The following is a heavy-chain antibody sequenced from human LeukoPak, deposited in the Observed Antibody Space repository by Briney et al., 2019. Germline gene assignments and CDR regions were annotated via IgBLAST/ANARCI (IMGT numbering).Heavy chain of an antibody. Sequence: ASVTVSCKASGYTFTSYGISWVRQAPGQGLEWMGWISAYNGNTNYAQKLQGRVTMTTDTSTSTAYMELRSLRSDDTAVYYCARTPYYYDSSGYYYFDYWGQGTLVTVSS. D-gene: IGHD3-22*01. J-gene: IGHJ4*02. CDR3: ARTPYYYDSSGYYYFDY. CDR2: ISAYNGNT. CDR1: GYTFTSYG. V-gene: IGHV1-18*01.